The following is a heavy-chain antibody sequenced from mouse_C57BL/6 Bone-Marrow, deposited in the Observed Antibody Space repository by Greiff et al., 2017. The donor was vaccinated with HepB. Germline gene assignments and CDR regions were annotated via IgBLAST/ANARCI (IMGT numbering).Heavy chain of an antibody. D-gene: IGHD2-3*01. J-gene: IGHJ3*01. CDR1: GYTFTDYE. Sequence: VQLQQSGAELVRPGASVTLSCKASGYTFTDYEMHWVKQTPVHGLEWIGAIDPETGGTAYNQKFKGKAILTADKSSSTAYMELCSLTSEDSAVYYCTRSDDGYYRYWFAYWGQGTLVTVSA. CDR2: IDPETGGT. V-gene: IGHV1-15*01. CDR3: TRSDDGYYRYWFAY.